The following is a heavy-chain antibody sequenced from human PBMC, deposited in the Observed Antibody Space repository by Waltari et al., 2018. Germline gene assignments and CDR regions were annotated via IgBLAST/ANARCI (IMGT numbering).Heavy chain of an antibody. Sequence: QVQLQQWGAGLLKPSETLSLTCAVYGGSFSGYYWSWIRQPPGKGLEWIGEINHSGSTNYNPSLKSRVTISVDTSKNQFSLKRSSVTAADTAVYYCARGMATEGASDSWGQGTLVTVSS. CDR1: GGSFSGYY. CDR2: INHSGST. D-gene: IGHD5-12*01. CDR3: ARGMATEGASDS. V-gene: IGHV4-34*01. J-gene: IGHJ5*02.